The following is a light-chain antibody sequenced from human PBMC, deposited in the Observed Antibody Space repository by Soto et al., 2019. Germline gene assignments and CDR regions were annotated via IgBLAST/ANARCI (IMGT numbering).Light chain of an antibody. J-gene: IGKJ4*01. V-gene: IGKV4-1*01. CDR3: QQYYSTPLT. Sequence: DIVMTQSQDSLAVSLGERATINCKSSQSVLYSSNNKNYLAWYQQKPGQPPKLLIYWASTRESGVPDRFSGSGSGTDFTLTISSLQAEDVAVYYCQQYYSTPLTFGGGTKVDIK. CDR1: QSVLYSSNNKNY. CDR2: WAS.